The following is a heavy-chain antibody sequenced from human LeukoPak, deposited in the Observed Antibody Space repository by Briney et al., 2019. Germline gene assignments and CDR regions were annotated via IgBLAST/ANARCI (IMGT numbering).Heavy chain of an antibody. CDR3: ARLTSDRSSGYYYARYQYYFDY. Sequence: SETLSLTCSVSGDSISTSSYYWGWIRQPPGKGLEWIGSIYYSGSTYYNPSLKSRVTISVDTSKNQFSLKLSSVTAADTAVYYCARLTSDRSSGYYYARYQYYFDYWGQGTLVTVSS. V-gene: IGHV4-39*01. CDR2: IYYSGST. CDR1: GDSISTSSYY. J-gene: IGHJ4*02. D-gene: IGHD3-22*01.